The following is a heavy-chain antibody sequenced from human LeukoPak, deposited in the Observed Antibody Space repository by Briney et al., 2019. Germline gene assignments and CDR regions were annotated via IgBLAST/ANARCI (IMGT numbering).Heavy chain of an antibody. V-gene: IGHV3-48*03. Sequence: PGGSLRLSCAASGFTFSTYEMNWVRQAPGKGLEWVSYISTSGSTIYYADSVKGRFTISRDNAKNSLYLQMNSLTAADTAVYYCARGRRGGAIVYWGQGTLVTVSS. D-gene: IGHD3-16*01. CDR3: ARGRRGGAIVY. CDR1: GFTFSTYE. CDR2: ISTSGSTI. J-gene: IGHJ4*02.